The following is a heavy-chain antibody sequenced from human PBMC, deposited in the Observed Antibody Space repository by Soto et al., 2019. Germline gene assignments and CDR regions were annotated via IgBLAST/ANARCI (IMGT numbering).Heavy chain of an antibody. CDR1: GYRFSSYW. J-gene: IGHJ6*02. CDR2: IYPGDSDT. CDR3: ARQGSNGAYYYYCMDV. Sequence: PGESLKISCKGSGYRFSSYWIAWVRQMPGKGLEWMGIIYPGDSDTMYSPSFQGQVTFSADKSTSTAYLQWSSLKASDTAMYYCARQGSNGAYYYYCMDVWGQGTTVTVSS. V-gene: IGHV5-51*01. D-gene: IGHD2-8*01.